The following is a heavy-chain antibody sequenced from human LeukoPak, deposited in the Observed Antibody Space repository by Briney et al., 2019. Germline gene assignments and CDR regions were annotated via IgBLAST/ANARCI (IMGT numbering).Heavy chain of an antibody. Sequence: SETLSLTCAVSGGSISSGGYSWSWIRQPPGKGLEWIGYIYHSGSTYYNPSLKSRVTISVDRSKNQFSLKLSSVTAADTAVYYCAREGSSGYDYWGQGTLVTVSS. CDR1: GGSISSGGYS. CDR3: AREGSSGYDY. V-gene: IGHV4-30-2*01. D-gene: IGHD3-22*01. CDR2: IYHSGST. J-gene: IGHJ4*02.